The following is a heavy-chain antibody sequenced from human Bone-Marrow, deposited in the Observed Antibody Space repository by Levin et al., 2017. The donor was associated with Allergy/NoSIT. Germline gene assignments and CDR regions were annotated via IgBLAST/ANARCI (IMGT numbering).Heavy chain of an antibody. J-gene: IGHJ1*01. CDR2: INPNSGGT. CDR3: ARPGYCSSTSCSQYFQH. Sequence: GESLKISCKASGYTFTGYYMHWVRQAPGQGLEWMGRINPNSGGTNYAQKFQGRVTMTRDTSISTAYMELSRLRSDDTAVYYCARPGYCSSTSCSQYFQHWGQGTLVTVSS. D-gene: IGHD2-2*01. V-gene: IGHV1-2*06. CDR1: GYTFTGYY.